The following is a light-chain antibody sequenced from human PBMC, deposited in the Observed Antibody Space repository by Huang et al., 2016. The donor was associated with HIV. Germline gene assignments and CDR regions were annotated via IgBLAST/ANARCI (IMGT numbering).Light chain of an antibody. Sequence: DIQMTQSPSSLSAFVGDKVTITCRASENIRKYFNWYQQKPGKAPNLLLYAASSLQSGVPSRFSGSWTGTDFNLTINSLQPEDYATYFCQHSYNAPRTFGQGTKVEIK. J-gene: IGKJ1*01. CDR1: ENIRKY. CDR2: AAS. CDR3: QHSYNAPRT. V-gene: IGKV1-39*01.